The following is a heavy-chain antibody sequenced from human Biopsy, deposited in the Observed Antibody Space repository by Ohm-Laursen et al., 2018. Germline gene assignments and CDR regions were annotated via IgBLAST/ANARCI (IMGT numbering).Heavy chain of an antibody. V-gene: IGHV1-69*06. Sequence: SSVKVSCKASGGMFNSYTINWLRQAPGQGLQWMGGIMSLYNTTNYAQKFWDRITVTADKSTNTVYMTLSSLTSEDTAVYFCARGLGGYDYWYFNLWGRGTLVIVSS. CDR2: IMSLYNTT. J-gene: IGHJ2*01. D-gene: IGHD5-12*01. CDR3: ARGLGGYDYWYFNL. CDR1: GGMFNSYT.